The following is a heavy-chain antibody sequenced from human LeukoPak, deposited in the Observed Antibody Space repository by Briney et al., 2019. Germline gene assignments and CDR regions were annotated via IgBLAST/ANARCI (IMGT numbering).Heavy chain of an antibody. CDR2: IGGST. CDR1: GHTFSNYY. V-gene: IGHV1-46*01. Sequence: ASVKVSCKASGHTFSNYYIHWVRQAPGQGREWMGIIGGSTNYAQKFQGRVTMTRDTSTSTVYMELSSLRSEDTAVYYCARVRDGYNDAYDIWGQGTMVTVHS. D-gene: IGHD5-24*01. J-gene: IGHJ3*02. CDR3: ARVRDGYNDAYDI.